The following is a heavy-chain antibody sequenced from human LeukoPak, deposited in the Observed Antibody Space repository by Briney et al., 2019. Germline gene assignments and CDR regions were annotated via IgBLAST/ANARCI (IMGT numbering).Heavy chain of an antibody. D-gene: IGHD1-26*01. CDR1: GGSISSYY. Sequence: SETLSLTCSVSGGSISSYYWSWIRQPPGKGLEWIGHIYYSGSTIYNPSLKGRVTISVDTSKNQFSLKLSSVTAADTAVYYCARDSGSSPLFDYWGQGTLVTVSS. V-gene: IGHV4-59*12. CDR3: ARDSGSSPLFDY. CDR2: IYYSGST. J-gene: IGHJ4*02.